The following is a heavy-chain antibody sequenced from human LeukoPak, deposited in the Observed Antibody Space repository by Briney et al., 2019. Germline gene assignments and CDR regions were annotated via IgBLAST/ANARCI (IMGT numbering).Heavy chain of an antibody. Sequence: PGGSLRLSCAASGFTFSSYWMSWVRQAPGEGLEWVANIKQDGSEKNSVDSVKGRFTISRDNAKSSLYLQMNSLRAEDTALYYCARGFEAMAAWGQGTLVTVSS. CDR1: GFTFSSYW. V-gene: IGHV3-7*03. D-gene: IGHD6-19*01. CDR2: IKQDGSEK. CDR3: ARGFEAMAA. J-gene: IGHJ5*02.